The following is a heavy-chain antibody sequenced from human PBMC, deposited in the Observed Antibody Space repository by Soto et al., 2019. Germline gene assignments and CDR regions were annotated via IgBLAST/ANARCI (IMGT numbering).Heavy chain of an antibody. J-gene: IGHJ4*02. V-gene: IGHV4-30-4*01. CDR2: VYYSGTT. Sequence: SETLSLTCTVSGGSIRNGDYYWGWIRQPPGKGLEWIGYVYYSGTTYSHPSLNSRVSISVDTSENQFSLRLTSVTAADTAVYYCVTVNLVGAAYYFDYWGPGTRVTVSS. CDR1: GGSIRNGDYY. CDR3: VTVNLVGAAYYFDY. D-gene: IGHD1-26*01.